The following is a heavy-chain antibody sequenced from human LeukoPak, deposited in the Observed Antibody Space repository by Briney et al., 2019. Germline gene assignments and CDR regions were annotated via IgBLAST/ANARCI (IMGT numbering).Heavy chain of an antibody. CDR3: ARGRAAGHYFDY. Sequence: SETLSLTCTVSGGSISSGGYYWSWIRQHPGKGLEWIGYIYYSGSTYYNPSLKSRVTISVDTSKNQFSLKLSSVTAADTAVYYCARGRAAGHYFDYWGQGTLVTVSS. J-gene: IGHJ4*02. D-gene: IGHD6-13*01. V-gene: IGHV4-31*03. CDR1: GGSISSGGYY. CDR2: IYYSGST.